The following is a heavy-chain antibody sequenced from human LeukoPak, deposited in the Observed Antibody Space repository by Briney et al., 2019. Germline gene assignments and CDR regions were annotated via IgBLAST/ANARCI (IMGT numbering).Heavy chain of an antibody. CDR1: GYTFTSYD. CDR3: ARSKGARFRELLNY. D-gene: IGHD3-10*01. V-gene: IGHV1-8*01. Sequence: ASVKVSCKASGYTFTSYDINWVRQATGQGLEWMGCMNPNSGNTGYAQKFQGRVTMTRNTSISTAYMELSSLRSEDTAVYYCARSKGARFRELLNYWGQGTLVTVSS. J-gene: IGHJ4*02. CDR2: MNPNSGNT.